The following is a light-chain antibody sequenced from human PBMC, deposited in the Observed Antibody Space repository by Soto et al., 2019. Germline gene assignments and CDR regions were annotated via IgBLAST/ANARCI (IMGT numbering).Light chain of an antibody. CDR1: QSVGSSY. CDR2: GAS. J-gene: IGKJ4*01. V-gene: IGKV3-20*01. CDR3: HQYGSSPLT. Sequence: ENVLTQSPGTLSLSPGERATLSCRASQSVGSSYLAWYQQKPGQAPRLLIYGASSRATGIPDRFSGSGSGTDFSRAIGRLEPEDFAVYYCHQYGSSPLTFGGGTKVDIK.